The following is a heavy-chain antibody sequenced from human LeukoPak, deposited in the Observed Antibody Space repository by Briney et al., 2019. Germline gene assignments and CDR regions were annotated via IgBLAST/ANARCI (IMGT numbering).Heavy chain of an antibody. J-gene: IGHJ4*02. CDR2: MSGRGVST. CDR3: ARDCNGGNCYIDY. D-gene: IGHD2-15*01. V-gene: IGHV3-23*01. CDR1: GFTFTNYA. Sequence: AGGSLRLSCAASGFTFTNYAMSWVRQAPGKGLEWVSGMSGRGVSTYYADSVKGWFTISSDNSKNTLYLQMNSLRAEDTAIYYRARDCNGGNCYIDYWGQGTLVTVAS.